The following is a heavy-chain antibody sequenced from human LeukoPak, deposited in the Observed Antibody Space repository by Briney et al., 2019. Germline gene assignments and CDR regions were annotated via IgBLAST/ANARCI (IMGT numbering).Heavy chain of an antibody. CDR2: INPNSGGT. CDR3: ARDRTRTGYSSGWYHDH. D-gene: IGHD6-19*01. CDR1: GYTFTGYY. V-gene: IGHV1-2*02. J-gene: IGHJ4*02. Sequence: GASVKVSCKASGYTFTGYYMHWVRQAPGQGLEWMGWINPNSGGTNYAQKFQGRVTMTRDTSISTAYMKLSRLRSDDTAVYYCARDRTRTGYSSGWYHDHWGQGTLVTVSS.